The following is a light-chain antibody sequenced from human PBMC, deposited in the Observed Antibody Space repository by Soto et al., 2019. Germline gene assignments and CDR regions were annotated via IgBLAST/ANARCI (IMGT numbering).Light chain of an antibody. CDR1: QSFTGN. CDR2: GAS. V-gene: IGKV3-15*01. J-gene: IGKJ3*01. CDR3: QQYNKGPLS. Sequence: EIVMTLSPATLSVSPGERATLSCRASQSFTGNFAWYQQKPGQAPRLLIYGASTRATGIPARFSGSGSGTEFTLTISSLQSEDFAVYYCQQYNKGPLSFGPGTKVDIK.